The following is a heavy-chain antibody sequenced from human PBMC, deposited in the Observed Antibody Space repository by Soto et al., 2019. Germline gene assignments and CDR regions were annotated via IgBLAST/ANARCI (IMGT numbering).Heavy chain of an antibody. CDR2: ISGSGGST. D-gene: IGHD6-19*01. CDR3: AKEAIAVIDAFDI. CDR1: GFTFSSDA. J-gene: IGHJ3*02. V-gene: IGHV3-23*01. Sequence: GGSLRLSCAASGFTFSSDAMCWVRRAPGKGLEWVSAISGSGGSTYYADSVKGRFTISRDNSKNTLYLQMNSLRAEDTAVYYCAKEAIAVIDAFDIWGQGTMVTVSS.